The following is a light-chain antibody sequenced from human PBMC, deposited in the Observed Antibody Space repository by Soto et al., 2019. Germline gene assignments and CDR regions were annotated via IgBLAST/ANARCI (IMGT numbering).Light chain of an antibody. V-gene: IGKV3-20*01. CDR3: QPYGSSST. Sequence: EIVLTQSPGTLSLSPGERATLSCRASQSVSSSYLAWYQQKPGQAPRLLIYGASSRATGIPDRFRGSGSGTDFTLTISSLVPEDFAVYYCQPYGSSSTFGGGTKVEIK. CDR1: QSVSSSY. CDR2: GAS. J-gene: IGKJ4*01.